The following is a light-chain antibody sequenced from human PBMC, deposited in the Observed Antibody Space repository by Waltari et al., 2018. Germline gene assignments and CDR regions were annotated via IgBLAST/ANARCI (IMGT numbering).Light chain of an antibody. J-gene: IGLJ2*01. V-gene: IGLV2-23*02. Sequence: QSALTQPASVSGSPGQSITISCMGPSSDVGGYTFVSWYQQHPGKAPKLMLYDVTKRPSGVSNRFSGSKSCNTASLTIAGLQAEDEADYYCCSYVGGGTLVFGGGTNVTVL. CDR3: CSYVGGGTLV. CDR1: SSDVGGYTF. CDR2: DVT.